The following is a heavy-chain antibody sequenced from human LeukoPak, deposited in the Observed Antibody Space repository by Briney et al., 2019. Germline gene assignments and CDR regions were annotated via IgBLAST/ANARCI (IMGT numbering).Heavy chain of an antibody. CDR3: AKTPGGAAGNRVFDH. CDR2: ISASGDGI. D-gene: IGHD6-13*01. Sequence: GGSLRVSCAASGFTFSSHAMSWVRQAPGKGLEWVSAISASGDGIYYTDSVKGRFTMSRDNSKDTLYLQMNSLRADDTAVYYCAKTPGGAAGNRVFDHWGQGALVTVSS. CDR1: GFTFSSHA. V-gene: IGHV3-23*01. J-gene: IGHJ4*02.